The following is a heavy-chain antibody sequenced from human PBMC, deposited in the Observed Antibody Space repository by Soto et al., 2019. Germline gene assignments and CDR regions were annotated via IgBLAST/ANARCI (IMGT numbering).Heavy chain of an antibody. J-gene: IGHJ4*01. D-gene: IGHD2-8*01. CDR1: GYTFTNYW. CDR2: IFPGDSDT. V-gene: IGHV5-51*01. CDR3: ARPNCAALTQFDF. Sequence: GESLKISCKAIGYTFTNYWIGWVRQTPGKGLEWMGIIFPGDSDTRYNPSFEGQVTVSADESISTAYLQWNTLKASDTAMYYCARPNCAALTQFDFWGHGTLVTVSS.